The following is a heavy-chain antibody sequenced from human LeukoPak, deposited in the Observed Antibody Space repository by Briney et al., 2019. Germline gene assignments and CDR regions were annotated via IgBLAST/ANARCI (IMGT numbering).Heavy chain of an antibody. CDR2: ISWNSGSI. CDR1: GFTFDDYA. CDR3: ARDIKADY. J-gene: IGHJ4*02. V-gene: IGHV3-9*01. Sequence: GRSLRLSCAASGFTFDDYAMHWVRQAPGKGLEWVSGISWNSGSIGYADSVKGRFTISRDNAKNSLYLQMNSLRAEDTAVYYCARDIKADYWGQGTLVTVSS.